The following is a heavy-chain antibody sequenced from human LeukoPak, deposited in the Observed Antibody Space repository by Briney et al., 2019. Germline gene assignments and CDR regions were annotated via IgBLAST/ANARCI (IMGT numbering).Heavy chain of an antibody. CDR2: ISAYNGIT. D-gene: IGHD2-15*01. J-gene: IGHJ3*02. Sequence: GASVKVSCKASGYTFTSYGISWVRQAPGQGLEWMGWISAYNGITNYAQKLQGRVTMTTDTSTSTAYMELRSLRSDDTAVYYCARGGTYCSGGSCYSDAFDIWGQGTMVTVSS. CDR1: GYTFTSYG. V-gene: IGHV1-18*01. CDR3: ARGGTYCSGGSCYSDAFDI.